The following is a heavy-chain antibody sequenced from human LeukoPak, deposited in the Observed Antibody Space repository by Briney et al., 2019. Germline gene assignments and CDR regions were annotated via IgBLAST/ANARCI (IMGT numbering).Heavy chain of an antibody. J-gene: IGHJ4*02. CDR3: AKAPGGVIVWYDY. Sequence: GGSLRLSCAASGFTFSGYAMSWVRQAPGKGLEWVSAISNSGGSTYYADSVKDRFTISRDNSKNTLHLQMNSLRAEDTAVYYCAKAPGGVIVWYDYWGQGTLVTVSS. D-gene: IGHD3-16*02. CDR2: ISNSGGST. CDR1: GFTFSGYA. V-gene: IGHV3-23*01.